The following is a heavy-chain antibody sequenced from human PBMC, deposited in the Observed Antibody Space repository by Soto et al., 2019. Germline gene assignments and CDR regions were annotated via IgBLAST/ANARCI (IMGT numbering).Heavy chain of an antibody. Sequence: QVQLVESGGGVVQPGRSLRLSCAASGFTFSSYGMHWVRQAPGKGLEWVAVISYDGSNKYYADSVKGRFTISRDNSKNTLYLQMSSLRAEDRAVYYWATGPSRGWVWAISWFDPWGQGTLVTVSS. CDR2: ISYDGSNK. V-gene: IGHV3-30*03. CDR3: ATGPSRGWVWAISWFDP. D-gene: IGHD6-19*01. J-gene: IGHJ5*02. CDR1: GFTFSSYG.